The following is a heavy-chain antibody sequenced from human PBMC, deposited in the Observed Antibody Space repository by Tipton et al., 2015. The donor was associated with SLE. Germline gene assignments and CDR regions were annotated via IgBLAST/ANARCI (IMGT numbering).Heavy chain of an antibody. D-gene: IGHD1-14*01. CDR2: ISYDGSKK. V-gene: IGHV3-30-3*01. Sequence: RSLRLSCAASGFTFSSYAMHWVRQAPGKGLEWVAVISYDGSKKYYADSVKGRFTISRDNSKNTLYLQMNSLRGEDTAVYYCARDGTSGSWAFDIWGQGTMVTVSS. CDR1: GFTFSSYA. J-gene: IGHJ3*02. CDR3: ARDGTSGSWAFDI.